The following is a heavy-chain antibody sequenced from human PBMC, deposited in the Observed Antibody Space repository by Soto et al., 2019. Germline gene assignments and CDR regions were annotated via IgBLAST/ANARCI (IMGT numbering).Heavy chain of an antibody. CDR3: ARVRSGSYYDGNWFDP. J-gene: IGHJ5*02. D-gene: IGHD1-26*01. Sequence: SDTLCLTCTVSGGSISSVFYYWSWIRQHPGKGLEWIGYIYYSGSTYYNPSLKSRVTISVDTSKNQFSLKLSSVTAADTAVYYCARVRSGSYYDGNWFDPWGQGTLVTVSS. CDR2: IYYSGST. V-gene: IGHV4-31*03. CDR1: GGSISSVFYY.